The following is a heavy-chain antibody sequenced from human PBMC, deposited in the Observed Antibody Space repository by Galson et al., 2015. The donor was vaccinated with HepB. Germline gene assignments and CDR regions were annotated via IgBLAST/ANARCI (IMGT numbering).Heavy chain of an antibody. Sequence: SVKVSCKASGGTFSSYTISWVRQAPGQGLEWMGRIIPILGIANYAQKFQGRVTITADKATSTAYMELSSLRSEDTAVYYCARPYGSGSYYCYYYGMDVWGQGTTVTVSS. J-gene: IGHJ6*02. CDR2: IIPILGIA. CDR1: GGTFSSYT. D-gene: IGHD3-10*01. CDR3: ARPYGSGSYYCYYYGMDV. V-gene: IGHV1-69*02.